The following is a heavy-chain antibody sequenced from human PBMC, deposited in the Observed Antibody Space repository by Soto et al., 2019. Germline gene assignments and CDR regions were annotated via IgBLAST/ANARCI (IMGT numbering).Heavy chain of an antibody. Sequence: QVQLVQSGAEVKKPGSSVKVSCKASGGTFSSYTISWVRQAPGQGLEWMGRIIPILGIANYAQKFQGRVTITADKYQSTAYMELSSLRSEDTAVYYCARGYGDSPDYYYYGMDVWGQGTTVTVSS. CDR2: IIPILGIA. V-gene: IGHV1-69*02. D-gene: IGHD4-17*01. J-gene: IGHJ6*02. CDR1: GGTFSSYT. CDR3: ARGYGDSPDYYYYGMDV.